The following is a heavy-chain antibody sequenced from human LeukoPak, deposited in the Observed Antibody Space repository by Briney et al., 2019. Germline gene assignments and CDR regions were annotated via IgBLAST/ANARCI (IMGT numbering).Heavy chain of an antibody. D-gene: IGHD1-26*01. Sequence: ASVKVSCKASGYTFTSYGISWVRQAPGQGLEWMGWISAYNGNTNYAQKLQGRVTMTTDTSTSTAYMELRSLRSDDTAVYYCASFAYSGSYSYYYGMDVWGQGTTVTVSS. CDR1: GYTFTSYG. V-gene: IGHV1-18*01. J-gene: IGHJ6*02. CDR2: ISAYNGNT. CDR3: ASFAYSGSYSYYYGMDV.